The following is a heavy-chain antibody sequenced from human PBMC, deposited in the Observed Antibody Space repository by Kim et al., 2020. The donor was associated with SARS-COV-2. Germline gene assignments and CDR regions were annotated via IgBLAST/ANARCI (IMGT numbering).Heavy chain of an antibody. V-gene: IGHV1-24*01. CDR3: ATYASGSRYFDL. D-gene: IGHD3-10*01. Sequence: ASVNVSCKVSGYMFTELYMHWVRQAPGKGLEWMGGFDPEDGEIIYAQELQDRLTMTEDTATDTGYMELRSLESEDTAVYYCATYASGSRYFDLWGQGTLV. CDR2: FDPEDGEI. CDR1: GYMFTELY. J-gene: IGHJ4*02.